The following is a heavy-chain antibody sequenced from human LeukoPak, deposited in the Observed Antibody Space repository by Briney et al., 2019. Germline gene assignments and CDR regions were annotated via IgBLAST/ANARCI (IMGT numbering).Heavy chain of an antibody. CDR3: ARGARGTYSYGYE. D-gene: IGHD5-18*01. CDR1: GLTFSSYA. V-gene: IGHV3-23*01. CDR2: ISGSSGHT. Sequence: GGSLRLSCAASGLTFSSYAMSWVRQAPGKGLEWVSAISGSSGHTYYADSVKGRFTISRDNSKNTLYLQMNSLRAEDTAVYYCARGARGTYSYGYEWGQGTLVTVSS. J-gene: IGHJ4*02.